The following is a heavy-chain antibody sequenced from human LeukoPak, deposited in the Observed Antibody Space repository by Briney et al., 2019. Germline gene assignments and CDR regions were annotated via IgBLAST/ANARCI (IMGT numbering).Heavy chain of an antibody. Sequence: GGSLRLSCAASGFTFSRYWMHWVRQAPGRGLVWVSRINSDGGDISYADSVKGRFTISRDNSKNRLYLQMNSLRAEDTAVYYCAKRPRGNYLDPFDYWGQGTLVTVSS. CDR1: GFTFSRYW. D-gene: IGHD3-10*01. CDR2: INSDGGDI. J-gene: IGHJ4*02. CDR3: AKRPRGNYLDPFDY. V-gene: IGHV3-74*01.